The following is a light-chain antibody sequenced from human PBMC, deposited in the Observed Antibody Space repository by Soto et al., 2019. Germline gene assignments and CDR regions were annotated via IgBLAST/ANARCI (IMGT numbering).Light chain of an antibody. CDR3: TSYASGSSHVV. CDR2: DVN. V-gene: IGLV2-14*01. CDR1: ISDIGGYDY. J-gene: IGLJ2*01. Sequence: QSALTQPASVSGSPGQSITLSCTGTISDIGGYDYVSWYQRHPGKAPKLIIYDVNNRPSGVSNRFSGSKSGNTASLTISGLQAEDEADYYCTSYASGSSHVVFGGGTKLTVL.